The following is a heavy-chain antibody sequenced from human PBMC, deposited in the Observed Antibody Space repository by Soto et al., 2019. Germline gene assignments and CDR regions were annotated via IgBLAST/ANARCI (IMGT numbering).Heavy chain of an antibody. J-gene: IGHJ4*02. Sequence: EVQVGESVEGLVHPGGSLRLSCVASGFSFSPDWRSWVRQVPGPGLEWVANIKADGSETHYVDSVRGQFTRSRDNAKTSLGLQANSLRADDTVVYYCAKGGHSDFCGQGTLVTVS. V-gene: IGHV3-7*03. D-gene: IGHD3-16*01. CDR1: GFSFSPDW. CDR2: IKADGSET. CDR3: AKGGHSDF.